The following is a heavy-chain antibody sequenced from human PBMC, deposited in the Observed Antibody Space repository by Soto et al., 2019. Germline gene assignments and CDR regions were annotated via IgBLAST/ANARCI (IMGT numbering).Heavy chain of an antibody. V-gene: IGHV1-8*01. J-gene: IGHJ6*02. CDR2: MNPNSGNT. Sequence: ASVKVSCKASGDTFTNYDIKWVRQATGQGLEWMGWMNPNSGNTGYAQKFQGRVTMTRNTSISTAYMELNSLRVEDTALYYCAKDTMWGGEVDYYGMDVWGQGTTVTVSS. CDR1: GDTFTNYD. CDR3: AKDTMWGGEVDYYGMDV. D-gene: IGHD3-16*01.